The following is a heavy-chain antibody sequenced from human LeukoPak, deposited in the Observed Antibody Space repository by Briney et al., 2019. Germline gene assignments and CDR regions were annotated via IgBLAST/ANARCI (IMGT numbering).Heavy chain of an antibody. Sequence: ASVKVSCKASGGTFSSYAISWVRQAPGQGLEWMGGIIPIFGTANYAQKFQGRVTITTDESTSTAYTELSSLRSEDTAVYYCARETYDSSGYYYLFDYWGQGTLVTVSS. CDR2: IIPIFGTA. D-gene: IGHD3-22*01. CDR3: ARETYDSSGYYYLFDY. V-gene: IGHV1-69*05. J-gene: IGHJ4*02. CDR1: GGTFSSYA.